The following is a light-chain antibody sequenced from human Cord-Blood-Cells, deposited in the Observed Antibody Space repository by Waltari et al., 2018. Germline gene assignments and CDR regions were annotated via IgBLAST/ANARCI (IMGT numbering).Light chain of an antibody. CDR2: WAS. CDR3: QQYYSTPLT. J-gene: IGKJ4*01. Sequence: DIVMTQSPDSLAVSLGVSATINCKSSQSVLYSSNDNNYLARYQQKPGQPPKLHLYWASTRESGVRDRFSGSGSGTDFTLNISSLQAEDVEVYYCQQYYSTPLTFGGGTKVESK. V-gene: IGKV4-1*01. CDR1: QSVLYSSNDNNY.